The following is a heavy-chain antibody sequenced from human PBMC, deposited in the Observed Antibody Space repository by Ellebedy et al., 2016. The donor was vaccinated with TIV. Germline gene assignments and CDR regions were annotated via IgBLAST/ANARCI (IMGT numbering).Heavy chain of an antibody. J-gene: IGHJ3*02. Sequence: MPSETLSLTCTVSGGSISSSYWSWIRQPPGKGLEWIGYIYYSGSTNYNPSLKSRVTISIDTSKNQFSLRLSSVTAADTAVYYCARRKITIFGVTDAFDIWGQGTVVTVSS. V-gene: IGHV4-59*01. D-gene: IGHD3-3*01. CDR2: IYYSGST. CDR1: GGSISSSY. CDR3: ARRKITIFGVTDAFDI.